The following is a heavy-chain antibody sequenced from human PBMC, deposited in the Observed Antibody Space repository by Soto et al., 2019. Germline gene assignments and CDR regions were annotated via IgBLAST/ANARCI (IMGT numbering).Heavy chain of an antibody. CDR1: GFTFRSFA. CDR3: AKGNDYDNWFDP. D-gene: IGHD4-17*01. V-gene: IGHV3-23*01. Sequence: EVQLLESGGGLVQPGGSLRLSCAASGFTFRSFAMSWVRQAPGKGLEWVSAISGRGGSTYYADSVKGRFTNSRDNSKNTLYLQMNSLRAEDTAVYYCAKGNDYDNWFDPWGQGTLVTVSS. J-gene: IGHJ5*02. CDR2: ISGRGGST.